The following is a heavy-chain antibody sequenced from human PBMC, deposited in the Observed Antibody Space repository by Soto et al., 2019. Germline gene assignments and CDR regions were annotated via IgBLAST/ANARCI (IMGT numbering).Heavy chain of an antibody. Sequence: SETLSLTCTVSGGSISSGAYYWSWIRQHPGKGLEWIGYIYYSGSTYYNPSLKSRVTISVDTSENQFSLRLNSVTAADTAVYYCTKVSSGWFDPWGQGTLVTVSS. V-gene: IGHV4-31*03. CDR3: TKVSSGWFDP. CDR1: GGSISSGAYY. D-gene: IGHD2-8*01. CDR2: IYYSGST. J-gene: IGHJ5*02.